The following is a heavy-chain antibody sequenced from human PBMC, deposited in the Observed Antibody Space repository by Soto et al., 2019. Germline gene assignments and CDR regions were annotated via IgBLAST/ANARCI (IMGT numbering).Heavy chain of an antibody. D-gene: IGHD2-8*01. V-gene: IGHV3-33*01. J-gene: IGHJ4*02. CDR3: AIQPDCTKGVGHYYFDY. CDR2: IWYDGSNK. CDR1: GFTFSSYG. Sequence: QVQLVESGGGVVQPGRSLRLSCAASGFTFSSYGMHWVRQAPGKGLEWVAVIWYDGSNKYYADSVKGRFTISRDNSKNTLYLQMNSLRAEDTAVYYCAIQPDCTKGVGHYYFDYWGQGTLVPVSS.